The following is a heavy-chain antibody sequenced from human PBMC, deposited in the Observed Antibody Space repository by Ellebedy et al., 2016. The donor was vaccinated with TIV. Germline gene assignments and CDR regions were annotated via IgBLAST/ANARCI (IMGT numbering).Heavy chain of an antibody. J-gene: IGHJ4*02. D-gene: IGHD6-19*01. V-gene: IGHV3-21*01. Sequence: PGGSLRLSCAASGFTFSSYSMNWVRQAPGRGLDWVSTISSSSSYIYYADSVKGRFTISRDNSKNTLYLHMNSLKPEDTAVYYGARDRRDSGWYYFDYWGQGTLVTVSS. CDR2: ISSSSSYI. CDR3: ARDRRDSGWYYFDY. CDR1: GFTFSSYS.